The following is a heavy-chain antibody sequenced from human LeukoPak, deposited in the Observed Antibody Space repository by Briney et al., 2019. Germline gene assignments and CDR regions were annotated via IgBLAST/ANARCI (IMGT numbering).Heavy chain of an antibody. CDR2: INPSGGST. Sequence: ASVKVSCKASGYTFTSYYMHWVRQAPGQGLEWMGIINPSGGSTSYAQKFQGRVTMTRDTSTSTVYMELSSLRAEDTAVYYCAKEGYCSGGSCYPTNFDYWGQGTLVTVSS. V-gene: IGHV1-46*01. D-gene: IGHD2-15*01. CDR3: AKEGYCSGGSCYPTNFDY. J-gene: IGHJ4*02. CDR1: GYTFTSYY.